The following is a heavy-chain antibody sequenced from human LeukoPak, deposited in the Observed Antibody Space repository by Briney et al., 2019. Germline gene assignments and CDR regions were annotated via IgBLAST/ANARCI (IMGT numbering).Heavy chain of an antibody. Sequence: GGSLRLSCAASGFSFDEYTMHWVRQAPGKCLEWVSHISWAGGTTYYADSVKRRFTISRDNSKNSLYLQMNSLRTEDTALYYCAKGNYYYMDVWGKGTTVTVSS. CDR1: GFSFDEYT. V-gene: IGHV3-43*01. CDR2: ISWAGGTT. CDR3: AKGNYYYMDV. J-gene: IGHJ6*03.